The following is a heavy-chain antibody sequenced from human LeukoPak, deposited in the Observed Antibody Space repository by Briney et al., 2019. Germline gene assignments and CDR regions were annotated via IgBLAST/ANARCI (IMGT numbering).Heavy chain of an antibody. CDR1: GGSFSGYY. D-gene: IGHD6-13*01. J-gene: IGHJ4*02. CDR3: ARGVSSSWFFGRVLPHYYFDY. CDR2: INHSGST. Sequence: SETLSLTCAVYGGSFSGYYWSWIRQPPGKGLEWIGEINHSGSTNYNPSLKSRVTISVDTSKNQFSLKLSSVTAADTAVYYCARGVSSSWFFGRVLPHYYFDYWGQGTLVTVSS. V-gene: IGHV4-34*01.